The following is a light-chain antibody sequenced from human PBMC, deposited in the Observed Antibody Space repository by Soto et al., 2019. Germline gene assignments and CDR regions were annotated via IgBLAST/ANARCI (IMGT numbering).Light chain of an antibody. CDR1: QGISSY. CDR2: AAS. V-gene: IGKV1D-8*03. J-gene: IGKJ1*01. CDR3: QQSYSTRTWT. Sequence: VIWMTQSPSLLSASTGARVPISCRMRQGISSYLAWYPQKPGKAPELLIYAASTLQSGVPSRFSGSGSGTDFTLTISSLQPEDFATYYCQQSYSTRTWTFGQGTKVDIK.